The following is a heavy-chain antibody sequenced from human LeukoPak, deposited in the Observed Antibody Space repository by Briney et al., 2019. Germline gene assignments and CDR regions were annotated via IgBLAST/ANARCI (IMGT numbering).Heavy chain of an antibody. CDR2: INHSGST. J-gene: IGHJ6*02. CDR1: GGSFSGYY. D-gene: IGHD2-2*02. CDR3: ARGYCSSTSCYTRLGIYYYYGMDV. V-gene: IGHV4-34*01. Sequence: SETLSLTCAVYGGSFSGYYWNWIRQPPGKGLAWIGEINHSGSTNYSPSLKSRVNISVDTSKSQFSLKLSSVTGADTAVYYCARGYCSSTSCYTRLGIYYYYGMDVWGQGTTVTVSS.